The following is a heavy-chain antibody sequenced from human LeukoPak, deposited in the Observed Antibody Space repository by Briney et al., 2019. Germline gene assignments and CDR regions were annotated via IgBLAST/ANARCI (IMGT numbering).Heavy chain of an antibody. CDR1: GFPFSSYA. Sequence: PGGSLRLSCAASGFPFSSYAMSWVRQAPGKGLEWVSAISGSGGSTYYADSVKGRFTISRDNSKNTLYLQMNSLRAEDTAVYYCAKDYYYDSSGYYPYYFDYWGQGTLVTVSS. V-gene: IGHV3-23*01. D-gene: IGHD3-22*01. CDR2: ISGSGGST. J-gene: IGHJ4*02. CDR3: AKDYYYDSSGYYPYYFDY.